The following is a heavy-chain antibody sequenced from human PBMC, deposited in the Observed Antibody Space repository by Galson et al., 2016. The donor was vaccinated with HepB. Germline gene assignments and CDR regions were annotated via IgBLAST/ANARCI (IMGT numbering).Heavy chain of an antibody. CDR1: GDSVSGTNY. CDR2: IHHSGAT. D-gene: IGHD4-17*01. V-gene: IGHV4-4*02. J-gene: IGHJ4*02. CDR3: AREGGFGDPYYFDY. Sequence: ETLSLTCAVSGDSVSGTNYWSWVRQSPGTGLEWIGEIHHSGATNYNPSLKSRVTISVDRSNNQFSLKLTSVTAADTAVYYCAREGGFGDPYYFDYWGQGTLVIVSS.